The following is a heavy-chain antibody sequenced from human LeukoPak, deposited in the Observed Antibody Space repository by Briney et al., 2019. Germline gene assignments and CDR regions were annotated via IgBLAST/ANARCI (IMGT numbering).Heavy chain of an antibody. CDR3: ARGQLFGSLNY. V-gene: IGHV1-69*05. J-gene: IGHJ4*02. D-gene: IGHD3-3*01. Sequence: SVKVSCKASGGTFSSYAISWVRQAPGQGLEWMGGIIPIFGTANYAQKFQGRVTITRNTSISTAYMELSSLRSEDTAVYYCARGQLFGSLNYWGQGTLVTVSS. CDR1: GGTFSSYA. CDR2: IIPIFGTA.